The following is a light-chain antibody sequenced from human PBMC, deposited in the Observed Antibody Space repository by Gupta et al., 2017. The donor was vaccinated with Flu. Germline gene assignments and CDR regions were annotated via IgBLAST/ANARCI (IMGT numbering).Light chain of an antibody. V-gene: IGLV1-44*01. J-gene: IGLJ2*01. CDR1: RPNLVRNT. CDR2: INK. CDR3: SAWDDSMNAHVV. Sequence: VTSACSGSRPNLVRNTGNCYQHLPGPAQKLPSEINKQRPSGVPDRFSVSKSGNSDSPAISGLQSEDEAEDDCSAWDDSMNAHVVFGGGTKVTVL.